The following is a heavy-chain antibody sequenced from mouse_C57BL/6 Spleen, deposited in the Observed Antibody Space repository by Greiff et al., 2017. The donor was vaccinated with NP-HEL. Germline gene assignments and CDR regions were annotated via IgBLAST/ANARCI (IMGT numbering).Heavy chain of an antibody. V-gene: IGHV1-82*01. D-gene: IGHD3-2*02. J-gene: IGHJ3*01. CDR2: IYPGDGDT. CDR1: GYAFSSSW. CDR3: ARTNSSGPRGFAY. Sequence: QVQLKESGPELVKPGASVKISCKASGYAFSSSWMNWVKQRPGKGLEWIGRIYPGDGDTNYNGKFKGKATLTADKSSSTAYMQLSSLTSEDSAVYFCARTNSSGPRGFAYWGQGTLVTVSA.